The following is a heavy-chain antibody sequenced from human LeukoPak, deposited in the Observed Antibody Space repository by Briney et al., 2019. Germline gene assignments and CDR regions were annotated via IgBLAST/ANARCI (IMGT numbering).Heavy chain of an antibody. V-gene: IGHV4-38-2*01. CDR1: GFTFSDYY. J-gene: IGHJ4*02. Sequence: GSLRLSCAASGFTFSDYYMSWIRQAPGKGLEWIGNIYHSGTTYSNPSLKSRVTISVDTSKNHFSLKLTSVTAADTAVYYCASILNPNYFDTSGYYDYWGQGTLVTVSS. CDR2: IYHSGTT. D-gene: IGHD3-22*01. CDR3: ASILNPNYFDTSGYYDY.